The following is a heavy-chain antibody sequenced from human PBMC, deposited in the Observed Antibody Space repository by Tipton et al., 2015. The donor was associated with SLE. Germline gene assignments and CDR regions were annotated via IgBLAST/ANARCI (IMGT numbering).Heavy chain of an antibody. V-gene: IGHV4-34*01. D-gene: IGHD2-21*01. CDR1: GGSFSGYY. CDR2: INHSGST. CDR3: ARGHPHLVVVIGGGWLDP. J-gene: IGHJ5*02. Sequence: TLSLTCAVYGGSFSGYYWSWIRQPPGKGLEWIGEINHSGSTNYNPSLKSRVTISVDTSKNQFSLKLSSVTAADTAVYYCARGHPHLVVVIGGGWLDPWGQGTLVTVSS.